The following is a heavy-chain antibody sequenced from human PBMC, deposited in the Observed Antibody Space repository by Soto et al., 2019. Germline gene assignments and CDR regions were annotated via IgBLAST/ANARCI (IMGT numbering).Heavy chain of an antibody. CDR3: AHSPIVVVIYLFDY. J-gene: IGHJ4*02. CDR1: GFNFSYNA. CDR2: ISGSGGST. V-gene: IGHV3-23*01. D-gene: IGHD3-22*01. Sequence: EVHLLESGGNLVQPGRSLRLSCVASGFNFSYNAMSWVRQAPGKGLQWVSTISGSGGSTYYADSVKGRFTISRDNSKNKLYLKMNSMRAEDTAVYYCAHSPIVVVIYLFDYWGQGTLVTVSS.